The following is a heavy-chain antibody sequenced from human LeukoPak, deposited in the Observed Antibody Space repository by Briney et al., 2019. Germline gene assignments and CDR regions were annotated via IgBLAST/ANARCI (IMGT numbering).Heavy chain of an antibody. V-gene: IGHV3-30-3*01. CDR3: ARVSYCTNGVCYSDYYYGMDV. CDR1: GFTFSSYA. CDR2: ISYDGSNK. Sequence: GRSLRLSCAASGFTFSSYAMHWVRQAPGKGLEWVAVISYDGSNKYYADSVKGRFTISRDNSKNTLYLQMNSLRAEDTAVYYCARVSYCTNGVCYSDYYYGMDVWGQGTTVTVSS. J-gene: IGHJ6*02. D-gene: IGHD2-8*01.